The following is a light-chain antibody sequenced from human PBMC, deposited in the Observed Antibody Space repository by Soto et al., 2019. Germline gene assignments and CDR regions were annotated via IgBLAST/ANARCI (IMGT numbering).Light chain of an antibody. Sequence: QSVLTQPPSVSGAPGQRVTISCTGSSSNIGAGYDVHWYQQLPGTAPKLLIYGNSNRPSGVPDRFSGSKSGTSASLAITGLQAEDEADYYCQSYDSSLSLFGGRTQLTVL. CDR3: QSYDSSLSL. CDR1: SSNIGAGYD. V-gene: IGLV1-40*01. J-gene: IGLJ2*01. CDR2: GNS.